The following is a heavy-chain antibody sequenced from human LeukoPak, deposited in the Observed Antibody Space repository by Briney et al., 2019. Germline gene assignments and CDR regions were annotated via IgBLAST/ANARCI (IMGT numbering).Heavy chain of an antibody. D-gene: IGHD2-8*02. V-gene: IGHV4-38-2*02. CDR3: ARGFWSRYYDY. J-gene: IGHJ4*02. CDR2: FHYSGST. CDR1: GYSISSAYY. Sequence: SETLSLTCTVSGYSISSAYYWGWIRQSLGKGLEWIGSFHYSGSTSYNPSLKSRVTISVDSSKNQFSLRLSSVTAADTAVYYCARGFWSRYYDYWGQGTLVTVSS.